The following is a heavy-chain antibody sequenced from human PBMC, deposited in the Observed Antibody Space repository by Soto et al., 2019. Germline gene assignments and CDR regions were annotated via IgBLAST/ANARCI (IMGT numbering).Heavy chain of an antibody. D-gene: IGHD3-22*01. Sequence: SETLSLTXTVSGGSISSGGYYWSWIRQHPGKGLEWIGYIYYSGSTYYNPSLKSRVTISVDTSKNQFSLKLSSVTAADTAVYYCARLSDYDSSGYYYYFDYWGQGTLVTVSS. V-gene: IGHV4-31*02. CDR2: IYYSGST. CDR3: ARLSDYDSSGYYYYFDY. CDR1: GGSISSGGYY. J-gene: IGHJ4*02.